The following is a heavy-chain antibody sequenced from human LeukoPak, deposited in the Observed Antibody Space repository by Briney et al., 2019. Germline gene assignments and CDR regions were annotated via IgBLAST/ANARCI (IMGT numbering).Heavy chain of an antibody. CDR3: AKDRYYYGSGSYFRSDY. J-gene: IGHJ4*02. CDR1: GFTFSSYG. D-gene: IGHD3-10*01. V-gene: IGHV3-30*02. Sequence: PGGSLRLSCAASGFTFSSYGMHWVRQAPGKGLEWVAFIRCDGSNKYYADAVKGRFTISRDNSKNTLYLQMNSLRAEDTAVYYCAKDRYYYGSGSYFRSDYWGQGTLVTVSS. CDR2: IRCDGSNK.